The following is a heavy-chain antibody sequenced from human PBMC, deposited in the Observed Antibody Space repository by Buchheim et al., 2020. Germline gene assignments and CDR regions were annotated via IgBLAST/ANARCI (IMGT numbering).Heavy chain of an antibody. V-gene: IGHV3-48*02. J-gene: IGHJ6*02. Sequence: HLLDSGGGLVQPGGSLRLSCAASDFAFSAYAMNWVRQAPGKGLEWVSYISSSSNTIYYADSVRGRFTISRENAKNSLHLQMNSLRDEDTAVYYCATWAFYHGVDVWGQGTT. CDR3: ATWAFYHGVDV. CDR1: DFAFSAYA. CDR2: ISSSSNTI. D-gene: IGHD7-27*01.